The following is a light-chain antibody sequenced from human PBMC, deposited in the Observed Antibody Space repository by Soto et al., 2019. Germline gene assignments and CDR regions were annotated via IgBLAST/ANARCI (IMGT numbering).Light chain of an antibody. J-gene: IGLJ1*01. Sequence: QSVLTQPASVSGSPGQSITISCTGTSSDVGSYNLVSWYQQHPGKAPKLMIYEGSERPSGVSHRFSGSKSGNTASLTISRRQAEDEADYYCYSYAGSSTYVFGAGTKLTVL. CDR1: SSDVGSYNL. CDR3: YSYAGSSTYV. CDR2: EGS. V-gene: IGLV2-23*01.